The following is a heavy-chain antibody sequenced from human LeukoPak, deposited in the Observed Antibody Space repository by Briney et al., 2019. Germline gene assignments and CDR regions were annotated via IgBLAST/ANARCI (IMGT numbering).Heavy chain of an antibody. CDR2: IYYSGST. Sequence: SETLSLTCTVSGGSISSSSYYWGWIRQPPGKGLEWIGSIYYSGSTYYNPSLKSRVTISVDTSKNQFSLKLNSVTAADTGVYYCARAAYSDYDYFDHWGQGTLVTVSS. CDR1: GGSISSSSYY. CDR3: ARAAYSDYDYFDH. V-gene: IGHV4-39*07. D-gene: IGHD5-12*01. J-gene: IGHJ4*02.